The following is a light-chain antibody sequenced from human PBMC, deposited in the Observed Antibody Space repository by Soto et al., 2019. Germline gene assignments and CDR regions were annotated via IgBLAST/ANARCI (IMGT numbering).Light chain of an antibody. V-gene: IGLV1-40*01. J-gene: IGLJ1*01. Sequence: QAVLTQPPSVSGAPGQRVTISCTGSSSNIGAGYDVHWYQQLPGTAPKLLIYHNSNRPSGVPDRFPGSKSGTSASLAITGLQPEDEADYYCQSYDSSLSGSRVFGTGTKLTVL. CDR1: SSNIGAGYD. CDR2: HNS. CDR3: QSYDSSLSGSRV.